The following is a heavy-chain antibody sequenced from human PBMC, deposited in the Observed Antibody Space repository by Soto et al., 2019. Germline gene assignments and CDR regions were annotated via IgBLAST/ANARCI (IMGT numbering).Heavy chain of an antibody. CDR1: GFTFSDYG. J-gene: IGHJ6*02. CDR2: LWYDGNNK. V-gene: IGHV3-33*01. D-gene: IGHD6-19*01. CDR3: ARDDIPGIAVATYGMDV. Sequence: QPGGSLRLSCAASGFTFSDYGMHWFRQAPGKGLEWVAVLWYDGNNKYYTDSVKGRFTISRDNSKSTLYLQMNSLRAEDTAVYYCARDDIPGIAVATYGMDVWGQGTTVTVSS.